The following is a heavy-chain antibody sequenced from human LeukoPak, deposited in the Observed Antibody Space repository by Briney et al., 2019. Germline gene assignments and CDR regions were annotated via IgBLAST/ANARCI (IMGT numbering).Heavy chain of an antibody. CDR3: ARAKGRFQGIFGVVIEADGMDV. Sequence: SQTLSLTCTVSGGSISSGSYYWSWIRQPAGKGLEWIGRIYTSGSTNYNPSLKSRVTISVDTSKDQFSLKLSSVTAADTAVYHCARAKGRFQGIFGVVIEADGMDVWGQGTTVTVSS. CDR1: GGSISSGSYY. D-gene: IGHD3-3*01. V-gene: IGHV4-61*02. J-gene: IGHJ6*02. CDR2: IYTSGST.